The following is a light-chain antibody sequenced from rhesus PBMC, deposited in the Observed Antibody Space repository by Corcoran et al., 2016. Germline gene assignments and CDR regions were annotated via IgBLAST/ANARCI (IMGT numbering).Light chain of an antibody. V-gene: IGKV1-33*02. CDR3: QQHDTYPWT. CDR2: AAS. J-gene: IGKJ1*01. Sequence: DIQMTQSPSSLSASVGDRVTITCQASQGISSWLAWYQQNPGKAPKLLIYAASSLQSGVPSRFSGSGAGTDFTLTISSLQPEDSARYYWQQHDTYPWTFGQGTKVEIK. CDR1: QGISSW.